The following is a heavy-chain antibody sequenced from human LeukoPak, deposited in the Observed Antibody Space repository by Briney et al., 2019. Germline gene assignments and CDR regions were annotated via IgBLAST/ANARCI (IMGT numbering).Heavy chain of an antibody. V-gene: IGHV3-21*01. CDR1: GFIFSDHG. D-gene: IGHD2-21*01. CDR3: ATDPGVSRLRLDWFDP. J-gene: IGHJ5*02. CDR2: ISSSSSYI. Sequence: PGGSLRLSCAASGFIFSDHGMTWVRQVPGKGLEWVSSISSSSSYIYYADSVKGRFTISRDNAKNPLYLQMNSLRAEDTAVYYCATDPGVSRLRLDWFDPWGQGTLVTVSS.